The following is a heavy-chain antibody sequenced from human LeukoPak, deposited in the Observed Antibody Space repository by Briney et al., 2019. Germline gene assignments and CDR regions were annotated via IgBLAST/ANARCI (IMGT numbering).Heavy chain of an antibody. CDR1: GFTFSSYG. CDR3: AKSRSGYYQLALDI. Sequence: GGSLRLSCAASGFTFSSYGMHWVRQAPGKGVEWVAFIRYDGSNKYYADSVKGRFTISRDNSKNTLYLQMNSLRAEDTAVYYCAKSRSGYYQLALDIWGQGTMVTVSS. D-gene: IGHD3-22*01. V-gene: IGHV3-30*02. J-gene: IGHJ3*02. CDR2: IRYDGSNK.